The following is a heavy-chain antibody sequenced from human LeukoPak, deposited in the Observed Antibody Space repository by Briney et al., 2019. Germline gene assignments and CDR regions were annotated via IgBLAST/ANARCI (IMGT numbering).Heavy chain of an antibody. V-gene: IGHV1-18*01. D-gene: IGHD6-25*01. CDR1: GYTFTDYS. CDR3: ARDLEKQGLGGFFDY. Sequence: ASVKVSCKASGYTFTDYSISWVRQAPGQGLEWMGWISSYNGNTNYAQKLQGRVSMTTDTSTSTAYLELRRLRSDDTAVYFCARDLEKQGLGGFFDYWGKGTLVTVSS. J-gene: IGHJ4*02. CDR2: ISSYNGNT.